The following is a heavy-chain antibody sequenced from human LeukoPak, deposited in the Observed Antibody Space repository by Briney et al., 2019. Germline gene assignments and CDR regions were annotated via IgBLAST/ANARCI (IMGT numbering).Heavy chain of an antibody. CDR1: GFTFSSYS. Sequence: GSLRLSCAAYGFTFSSYSMNWVRQPPGKGLEWIGEINHSGSTNYNPSLKSRVTISVDTSKNQFSLKLSSVTAADTAVYYCARVGRTAYGLSLPRRYYFDYWGQGTLVTVSS. CDR3: ARVGRTAYGLSLPRRYYFDY. V-gene: IGHV4-34*01. D-gene: IGHD5-18*01. J-gene: IGHJ4*02. CDR2: INHSGST.